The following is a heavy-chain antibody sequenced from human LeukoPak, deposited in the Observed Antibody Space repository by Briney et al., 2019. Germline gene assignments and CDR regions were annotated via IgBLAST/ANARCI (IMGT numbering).Heavy chain of an antibody. CDR2: IKSKTDGGTT. V-gene: IGHV3-15*01. CDR1: GFTFSNAW. J-gene: IGHJ6*03. D-gene: IGHD3-16*01. CDR3: TTVTADDYYYYYMDV. Sequence: GGSLRLSCAASGFTFSNAWMSWVRQAPGKGLEWVGRIKSKTDGGTTDYAAPVKGRFTISRDDSKNTLYLQMNSLKTEDTAVYYCTTVTADDYYYYYMDVWGKGTTVTVSS.